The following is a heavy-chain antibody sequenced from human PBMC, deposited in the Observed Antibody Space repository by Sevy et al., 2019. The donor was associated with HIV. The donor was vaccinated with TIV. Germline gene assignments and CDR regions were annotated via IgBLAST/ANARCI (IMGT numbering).Heavy chain of an antibody. CDR3: ARDHRLYYYTSSVGLAP. CDR1: GGSISTYY. V-gene: IGHV4-59*13. D-gene: IGHD3-22*01. J-gene: IGHJ5*02. CDR2: IHTYGIT. Sequence: SETLSLTCSVSGGSISTYYWSWIRQPPGKGLEWIGHIHTYGITNYNPSLKGRVTLSMDASKSQFSLTLSSVTAADTAVYYCARDHRLYYYTSSVGLAPWGQGTLVSDSS.